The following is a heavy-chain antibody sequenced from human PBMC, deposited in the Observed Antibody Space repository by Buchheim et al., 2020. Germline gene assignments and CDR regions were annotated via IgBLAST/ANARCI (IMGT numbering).Heavy chain of an antibody. D-gene: IGHD1-1*01. CDR3: ARDKERYYYYYYGMDV. V-gene: IGHV3-30*04. CDR2: ISYDGSNK. CDR1: GFTFSSYA. J-gene: IGHJ6*02. Sequence: QVQLVESGGGVVQPGRSLGLSCAASGFTFSSYAMHWVRQAPGKGLEWVAVISYDGSNKYYADSVKGRFTISRDNSKNTLYLQVNSLRAEDTAVYYCARDKERYYYYYYGMDVWGQGTT.